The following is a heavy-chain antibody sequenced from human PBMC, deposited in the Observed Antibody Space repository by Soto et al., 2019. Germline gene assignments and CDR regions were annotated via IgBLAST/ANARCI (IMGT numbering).Heavy chain of an antibody. V-gene: IGHV1-69*13. CDR2: IIPMFGTP. J-gene: IGHJ4*02. Sequence: ASVKVSCKVSGYTFTGYYMHWVRQAPGQGLEWVGGIIPMFGTPHYAEKFQDRVTITADESTGTAYLELSSLTSEDTAVYYCATSEGRDGYSFDYWGPGTLVTVSS. CDR1: GYTFTGYY. D-gene: IGHD5-12*01. CDR3: ATSEGRDGYSFDY.